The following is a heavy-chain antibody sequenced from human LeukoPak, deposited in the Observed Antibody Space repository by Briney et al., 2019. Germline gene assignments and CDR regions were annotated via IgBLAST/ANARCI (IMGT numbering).Heavy chain of an antibody. Sequence: PGRSLRLSCAASGFTFSSYGMHWVRQAPGKGLEWVAVISYDGSNKYYADSVKGRFTISRDNSKNTLYLQMNSLRAEDTAVYYCAKESGTMIVVVLDAFDIWGQGTLVTVSS. CDR3: AKESGTMIVVVLDAFDI. CDR1: GFTFSSYG. J-gene: IGHJ3*02. D-gene: IGHD3-22*01. CDR2: ISYDGSNK. V-gene: IGHV3-30*18.